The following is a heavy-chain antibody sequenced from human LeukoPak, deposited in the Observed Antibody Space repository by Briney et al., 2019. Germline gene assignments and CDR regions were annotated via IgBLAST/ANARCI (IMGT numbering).Heavy chain of an antibody. V-gene: IGHV1-8*01. Sequence: ASVNVSCKASGYTFTNNDINWVRQATGQGLEWLGWMNPNSGNTGYAQKFQGRVTMTRNTSINTAYMELSSLKSEDTAVYYCARGREYSSGPGFDYWAQGTLVTVSS. CDR2: MNPNSGNT. D-gene: IGHD3-22*01. CDR3: ARGREYSSGPGFDY. J-gene: IGHJ4*02. CDR1: GYTFTNND.